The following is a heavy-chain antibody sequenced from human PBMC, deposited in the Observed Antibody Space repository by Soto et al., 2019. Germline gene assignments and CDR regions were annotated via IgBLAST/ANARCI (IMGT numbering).Heavy chain of an antibody. CDR1: GDTFTGYY. CDR3: ARDPGYGRTSRYLDL. Sequence: QVQLVQSGAEMKKPGASVKVPCEASGDTFTGYYLHWVRQAPGQGLEWMGWVNPNSGGTNYAQKFRGRGTMTRDTSIRTAYMELSRLRSDDTAVYYCARDPGYGRTSRYLDLWCRGTLVTVSS. D-gene: IGHD5-18*01. CDR2: VNPNSGGT. J-gene: IGHJ2*01. V-gene: IGHV1-2*02.